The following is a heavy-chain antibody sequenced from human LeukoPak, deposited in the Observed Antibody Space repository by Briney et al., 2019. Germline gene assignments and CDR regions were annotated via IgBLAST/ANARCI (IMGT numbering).Heavy chain of an antibody. CDR1: GYMFTDYY. D-gene: IGHD1-1*01. V-gene: IGHV1-2*02. J-gene: IGHJ4*02. CDR3: ANSASGTVFDY. Sequence: PLASVKVSCKASGYMFTDYYVHWVRQAPGQGRVWMGWINPDSGDTDYALSFQGRATMTRDPPINTAYMEVRGLTSDDMTVYYYANSASGTVFDYWGQGTLVTVSS. CDR2: INPDSGDT.